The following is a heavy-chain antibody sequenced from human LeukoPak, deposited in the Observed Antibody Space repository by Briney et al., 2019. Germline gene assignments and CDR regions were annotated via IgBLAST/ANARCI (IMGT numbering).Heavy chain of an antibody. CDR1: GGSISSSSYY. V-gene: IGHV4-39*07. CDR3: AKIVGAPNWFDP. D-gene: IGHD1-26*01. Sequence: SETLSLTCTVSGGSISSSSYYWGWIRQPPGQGLEGIGSIYYSGSTYYNPSLKSRVTISVDTSKNQFSLNLSSVTAADTAVYYCAKIVGAPNWFDPWGQGTLVSVSS. CDR2: IYYSGST. J-gene: IGHJ5*02.